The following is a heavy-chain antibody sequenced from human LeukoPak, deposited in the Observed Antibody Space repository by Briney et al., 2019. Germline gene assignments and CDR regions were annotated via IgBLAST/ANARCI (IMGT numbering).Heavy chain of an antibody. CDR3: AADLAYWNPTGDYYYYGMDV. CDR2: IVVGSGNT. Sequence: SVRVSCKASGFTFTSSAMQWVRQARGQRLEWIGWIVVGSGNTNYAQKFQERVTITRDMSTSTAYMELSSLRSEDTAVYYCAADLAYWNPTGDYYYYGMDVWGQGTTVTVSS. D-gene: IGHD1-1*01. CDR1: GFTFTSSA. V-gene: IGHV1-58*02. J-gene: IGHJ6*02.